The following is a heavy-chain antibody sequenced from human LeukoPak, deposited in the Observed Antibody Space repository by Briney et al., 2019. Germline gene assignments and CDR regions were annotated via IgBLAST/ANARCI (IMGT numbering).Heavy chain of an antibody. D-gene: IGHD2-21*01. CDR3: ARGGTYCGGECYSYAFDI. Sequence: SETLSLTCTVSGGSISSNYWSWIRKPPGKGMERNGYIYYSGSTNYNPSLKRRVTITVDTSKNQFTLKLSSVTAADTAVDYCARGGTYCGGECYSYAFDIWGQGTMVTVSS. V-gene: IGHV4-59*08. CDR1: GGSISSNY. J-gene: IGHJ3*02. CDR2: IYYSGST.